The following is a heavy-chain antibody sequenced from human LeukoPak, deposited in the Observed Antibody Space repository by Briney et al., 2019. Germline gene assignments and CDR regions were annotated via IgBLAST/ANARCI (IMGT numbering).Heavy chain of an antibody. Sequence: SVKVSCKASGYIFSNYYMHWVRQAPGQGLEWMGGIIPIFGTANYAQKFQGRVTITADESTSTAYMELSSLRSEDTAVYYCARGTDYVYVYWGQGTLVTVSS. CDR2: IIPIFGTA. CDR3: ARGTDYVYVY. J-gene: IGHJ4*02. D-gene: IGHD3-16*01. V-gene: IGHV1-69*13. CDR1: GYIFSNYY.